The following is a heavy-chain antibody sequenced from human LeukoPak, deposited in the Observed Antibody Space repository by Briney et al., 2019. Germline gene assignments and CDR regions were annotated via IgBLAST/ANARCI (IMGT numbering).Heavy chain of an antibody. V-gene: IGHV1-69*06. Sequence: SVKVSCKASGGTFSSYAISWVRQAPGQGLEWMGGIIPTFGTANYAQKFQGRVTITADKSTSTAYMELSSLRSEDTAVYYCAREGMTTVTTGELLGIWGHGTMVTVSS. CDR2: IIPTFGTA. CDR1: GGTFSSYA. J-gene: IGHJ3*02. D-gene: IGHD4-17*01. CDR3: AREGMTTVTTGELLGI.